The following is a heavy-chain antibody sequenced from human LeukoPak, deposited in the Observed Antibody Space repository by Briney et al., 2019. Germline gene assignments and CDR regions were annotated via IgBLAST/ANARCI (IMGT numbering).Heavy chain of an antibody. Sequence: SETLSLTCTVSGGSISSGGYYWSWIRQHPGKGLEWIGYIYYSGSTYYNPSLKSRVTISVDTSKNQFSLKLSSVAAADTAVYYCARLLHDFWSGYPLGMDVWGQGTTVTVSS. V-gene: IGHV4-31*03. CDR1: GGSISSGGYY. CDR3: ARLLHDFWSGYPLGMDV. CDR2: IYYSGST. J-gene: IGHJ6*02. D-gene: IGHD3-3*01.